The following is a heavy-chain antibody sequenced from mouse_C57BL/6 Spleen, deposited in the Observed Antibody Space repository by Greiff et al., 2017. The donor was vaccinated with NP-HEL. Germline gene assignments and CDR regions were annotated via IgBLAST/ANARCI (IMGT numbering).Heavy chain of an antibody. CDR2: ISSGGSYT. CDR3: ASGELDYFDY. J-gene: IGHJ2*01. V-gene: IGHV5-6*01. CDR1: GFTFSSYG. D-gene: IGHD4-1*01. Sequence: EVHLVESGGDLVKPGGSLKLSCAASGFTFSSYGMSWVRQTPDKRLEWVATISSGGSYTYYLDSVKGRFTISRDNAKNTLYLQMSSLKSEDTAMYYCASGELDYFDYWGQGTTLTVSS.